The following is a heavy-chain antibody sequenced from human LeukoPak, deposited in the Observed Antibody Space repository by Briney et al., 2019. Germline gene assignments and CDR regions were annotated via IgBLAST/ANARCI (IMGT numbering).Heavy chain of an antibody. CDR3: ASASRVFDY. J-gene: IGHJ4*02. V-gene: IGHV4-34*01. CDR1: GGSFSGYY. Sequence: SETLSLTCAVYGGSFSGYYWSWIRQPPGKGLEWIGEINHSGSTNYNSSLKSRVTISVDTSKNQFSLKLSSVTAADTAVYYCASASRVFDYWGQGTLVTVSS. CDR2: INHSGST.